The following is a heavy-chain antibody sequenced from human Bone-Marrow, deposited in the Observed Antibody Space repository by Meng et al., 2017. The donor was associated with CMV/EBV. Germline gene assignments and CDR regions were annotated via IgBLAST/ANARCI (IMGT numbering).Heavy chain of an antibody. Sequence: GSLRLSCTVSGGSISSNSYYWGWIRQPPGKGLEWIGSIYYSGSTYYNPSLKSRVTISVDTSKNQFSLKLSSVTAEDTAVYCCAVGVGATFLGPWGQGTLVTVSS. D-gene: IGHD1-26*01. J-gene: IGHJ5*02. CDR2: IYYSGST. CDR3: AVGVGATFLGP. V-gene: IGHV4-39*07. CDR1: GGSISSNSYY.